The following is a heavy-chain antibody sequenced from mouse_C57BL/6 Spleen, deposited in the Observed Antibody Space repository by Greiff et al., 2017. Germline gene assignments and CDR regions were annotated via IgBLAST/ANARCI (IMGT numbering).Heavy chain of an antibody. CDR3: ARERGNHYFDY. V-gene: IGHV5-4*01. J-gene: IGHJ2*01. CDR2: ISDGGSYT. CDR1: GFTFSSYA. Sequence: EVKLVESGGGLVKPGGSLKLSCAASGFTFSSYAMSWVRQTPEKRLEWVATISDGGSYTYYPDNVKGRFTISRDNAKNNLYLQMSHLKSEETAMYYCARERGNHYFDYWGQGTTLTVSS. D-gene: IGHD2-1*01.